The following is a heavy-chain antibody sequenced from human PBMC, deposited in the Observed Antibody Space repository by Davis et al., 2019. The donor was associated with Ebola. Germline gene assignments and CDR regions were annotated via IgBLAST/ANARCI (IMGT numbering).Heavy chain of an antibody. CDR2: ISYDGSNK. Sequence: PGGSLRLSCAASGFTFSSYAMHWVRQAPGKGLEWVAVISYDGSNKYYADSVKGRFTISRDNSKNTLYLQMNSLRAEDTAVYYCARDQAAVAGTLMAGYWGQGTLVTVSS. CDR1: GFTFSSYA. V-gene: IGHV3-30-3*01. J-gene: IGHJ4*02. CDR3: ARDQAAVAGTLMAGY. D-gene: IGHD6-19*01.